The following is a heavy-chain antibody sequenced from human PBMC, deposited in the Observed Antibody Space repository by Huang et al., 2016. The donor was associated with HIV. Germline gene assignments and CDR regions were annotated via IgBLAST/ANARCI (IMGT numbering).Heavy chain of an antibody. CDR2: ISIDGHNN. J-gene: IGHJ4*02. CDR1: GFTFSGYD. CDR3: ARRFDYADH. V-gene: IGHV3-30-3*01. Sequence: QVQLVESGGGVVQPGRSLRLSCAASGFTFSGYDMQWVRQAPGKGLEWVAGISIDGHNNYYSDSVKGRFIISRDNSKDSLFLQMNSLRVEDTGLYFCARRFDYADHWGRGTLVTVSS.